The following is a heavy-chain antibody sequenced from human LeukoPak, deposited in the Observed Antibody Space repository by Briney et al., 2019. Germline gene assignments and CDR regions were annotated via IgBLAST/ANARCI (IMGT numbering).Heavy chain of an antibody. CDR1: GGSFSGYY. CDR2: IFYSGTT. D-gene: IGHD6-6*01. V-gene: IGHV4-59*01. Sequence: PSETLSLTCAVYGGSFSGYYWSRIRQPPGKGLEWIGYIFYSGTTNYNPSLKSRVTISVDTSKNRFSLKLTSVTAADTAVYYCARGPQYSSSPFDYWGQGTLVTVSS. CDR3: ARGPQYSSSPFDY. J-gene: IGHJ4*02.